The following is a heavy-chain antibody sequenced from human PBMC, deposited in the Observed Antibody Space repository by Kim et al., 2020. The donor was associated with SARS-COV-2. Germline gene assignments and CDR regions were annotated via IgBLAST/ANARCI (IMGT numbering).Heavy chain of an antibody. CDR1: GFSFSSYG. D-gene: IGHD6-19*01. CDR3: ARAVAGTRYFDL. J-gene: IGHJ2*01. V-gene: IGHV3-33*01. Sequence: GGSLRLSCAASGFSFSSYGMHWVRQAPGKGLEWVSIIWSDGSITYYEDSVRGRFTVSRDNSKNTLYLQMNSLRVEDTAVYYCARAVAGTRYFDLWGRGTLVTVSS. CDR2: IWSDGSIT.